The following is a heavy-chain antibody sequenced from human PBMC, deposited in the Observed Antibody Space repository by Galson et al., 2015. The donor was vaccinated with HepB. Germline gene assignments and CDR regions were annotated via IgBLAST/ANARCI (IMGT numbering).Heavy chain of an antibody. V-gene: IGHV3-7*03. CDR3: TTDFKGLWSDYCTNYYYMDV. Sequence: SLRLSCAASGFTFSTYWMSWVRQAPGKGLEWVANIKEDGSERYYVDSVKGRFTISRDNARNSLYLQMNSLRAEDTAVYYCTTDFKGLWSDYCTNYYYMDVWGKGTTVTVSS. D-gene: IGHD3-3*01. CDR1: GFTFSTYW. CDR2: IKEDGSER. J-gene: IGHJ6*03.